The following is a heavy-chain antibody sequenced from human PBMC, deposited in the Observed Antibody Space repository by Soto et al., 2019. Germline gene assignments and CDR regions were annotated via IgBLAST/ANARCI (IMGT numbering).Heavy chain of an antibody. J-gene: IGHJ4*02. Sequence: QVQLVQSGAEVKKPGASVTVSCKASGYTFTSYGISWVRQAPGQGLEWMGWNSAYNGNTMYEEKLQGRVTMTTDTPTSTADMELRSLRSDDTAVYYCAREPNYFDYWGQGTLVTVSS. CDR2: NSAYNGNT. V-gene: IGHV1-18*01. CDR1: GYTFTSYG. CDR3: AREPNYFDY.